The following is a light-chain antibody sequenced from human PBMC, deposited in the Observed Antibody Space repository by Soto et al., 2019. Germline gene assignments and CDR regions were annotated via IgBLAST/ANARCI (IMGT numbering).Light chain of an antibody. V-gene: IGLV2-8*01. CDR2: EVT. J-gene: IGLJ2*01. CDR3: NSNSGTNNWV. CDR1: SSDVGGYNY. Sequence: QSVLTQPPSASGSPGQSVTISCAGTSSDVGGYNYVSWYQQHPGKAPKLMIYEVTKRPSGVPDRFSGSKSGNTASLTVSGLQAEDEGDYYCNSNSGTNNWVFGGGTKLTVL.